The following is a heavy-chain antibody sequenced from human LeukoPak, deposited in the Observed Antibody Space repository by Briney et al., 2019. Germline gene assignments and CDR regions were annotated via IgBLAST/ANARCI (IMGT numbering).Heavy chain of an antibody. D-gene: IGHD1-1*01. CDR2: IYTSGST. J-gene: IGHJ5*02. Sequence: SETLSLTCTVSGGSISSYYWSWIRQPAGNGLELIGRIYTSGSTNYNPSLKSRVTMSVDTSKNQFSLKLSPVTAADTAVYYCARAPTGTGGWNWFDPWGQGTLVTVSS. CDR1: GGSISSYY. V-gene: IGHV4-4*07. CDR3: ARAPTGTGGWNWFDP.